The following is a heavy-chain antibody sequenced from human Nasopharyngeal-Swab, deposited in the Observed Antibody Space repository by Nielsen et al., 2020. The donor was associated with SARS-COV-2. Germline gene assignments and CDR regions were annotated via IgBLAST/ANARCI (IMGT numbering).Heavy chain of an antibody. D-gene: IGHD3-16*02. J-gene: IGHJ3*02. V-gene: IGHV4-39*07. CDR2: MYESGKT. Sequence: WIRQPPGKGLEWISSMYESGKTYYNPSLKSRVTISVDTSKNQFSLKLNSVTAADTAVYFCAREDTIKFGELVVGDAFDIWSQGIMITVSS. CDR3: AREDTIKFGELVVGDAFDI.